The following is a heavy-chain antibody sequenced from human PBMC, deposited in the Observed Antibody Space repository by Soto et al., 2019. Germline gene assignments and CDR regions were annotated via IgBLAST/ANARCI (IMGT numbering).Heavy chain of an antibody. J-gene: IGHJ5*02. V-gene: IGHV4-39*01. CDR3: ARQYSSSWYPNWFDP. CDR2: IYYSGST. D-gene: IGHD6-13*01. CDR1: GGSISSSSYY. Sequence: PSETLSLTCTVSGGSISSSSYYWGWIRQPPGKGLEWIGSIYYSGSTYYNPSLKSRVTISVDTSKNQFSLKLSSVTAADTAVYYCARQYSSSWYPNWFDPWGQGTLVTVSS.